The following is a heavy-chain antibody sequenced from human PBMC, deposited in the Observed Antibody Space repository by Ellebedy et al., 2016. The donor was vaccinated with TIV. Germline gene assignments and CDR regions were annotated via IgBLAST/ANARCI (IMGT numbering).Heavy chain of an antibody. V-gene: IGHV4-59*01. CDR1: GGSISSYY. Sequence: SETLSLTCTVSGGSISSYYWSWIRQPPGKGLEWIGYIYYSGNTNYNPSLKSRVTISVDTSKNQFSLKLSSVTAADTAVYYCARSGELRQPADYWGQGALVTVSS. CDR3: ARSGELRQPADY. D-gene: IGHD1-26*01. CDR2: IYYSGNT. J-gene: IGHJ4*02.